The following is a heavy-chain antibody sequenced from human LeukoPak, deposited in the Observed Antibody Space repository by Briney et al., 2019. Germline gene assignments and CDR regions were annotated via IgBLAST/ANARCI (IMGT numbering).Heavy chain of an antibody. CDR2: IDAGNGNT. V-gene: IGHV1-3*01. CDR3: ASGYDILTGYSPLDY. CDR1: GYTFTSYA. Sequence: GASVKVSCKASGYTFTSYAMHWVRQAPGQRLEWMGWIDAGNGNTKYSQKFQGRVTITRDTSAGTAYMELSSLRSEDTAVYYCASGYDILTGYSPLDYWGQGTLVTVSS. D-gene: IGHD3-9*01. J-gene: IGHJ4*02.